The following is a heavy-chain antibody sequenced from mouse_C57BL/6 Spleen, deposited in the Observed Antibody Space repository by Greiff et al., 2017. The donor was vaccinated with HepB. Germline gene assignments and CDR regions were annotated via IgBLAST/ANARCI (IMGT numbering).Heavy chain of an antibody. CDR1: GYTFTEYT. V-gene: IGHV1-62-2*01. D-gene: IGHD1-1*01. J-gene: IGHJ2*01. CDR3: ARHEDPLLREEGYFDY. CDR2: FYPGSGSI. Sequence: VQLQESGAELVKPGASVKLSCKASGYTFTEYTIHWVKQRSGQGLEWIGWFYPGSGSIKYNEKFKDKATLTADKSSSTVYMELSRLTSEDSAVYFCARHEDPLLREEGYFDYWGQGTTLTVSS.